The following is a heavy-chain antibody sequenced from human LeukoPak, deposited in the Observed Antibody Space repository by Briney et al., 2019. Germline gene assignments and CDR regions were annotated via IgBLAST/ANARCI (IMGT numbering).Heavy chain of an antibody. CDR1: GFTFSSYA. CDR3: ARDRARRGFDY. D-gene: IGHD6-6*01. V-gene: IGHV3-30-3*01. J-gene: IGHJ4*02. CDR2: ISYDGSNK. Sequence: GRSLRLSCAASGFTFSSYAMHWVRQAPGKGLEWVAVISYDGSNKYYADSVKGRFTISRDNSKNTLYLQMNSLRAEDTAVYYCARDRARRGFDYWGQGTLVTVSS.